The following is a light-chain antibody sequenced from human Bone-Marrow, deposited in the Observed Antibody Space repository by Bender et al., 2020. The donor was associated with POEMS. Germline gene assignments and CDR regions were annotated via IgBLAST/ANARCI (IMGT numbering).Light chain of an antibody. CDR1: STDVGGYNH. CDR3: SSYVSSGTLL. V-gene: IGLV2-23*01. Sequence: QSALTQPASVSGSPGQSITISCTGTSTDVGGYNHVSWYQHHPAKAPKLMIYEGSKRPSGVSNRFSGSKSGNTASLTISGLQAEDEADYYCSSYVSSGTLLFGGGTKLTVL. CDR2: EGS. J-gene: IGLJ3*02.